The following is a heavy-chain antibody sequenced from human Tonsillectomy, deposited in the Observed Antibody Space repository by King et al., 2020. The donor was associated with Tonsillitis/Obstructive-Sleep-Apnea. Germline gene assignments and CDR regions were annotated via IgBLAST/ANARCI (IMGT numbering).Heavy chain of an antibody. D-gene: IGHD2-2*01. V-gene: IGHV4-34*01. CDR2: ISHSGGT. CDR1: GGSFSGYY. CDR3: ARGRGRVVVVPVYNWFDP. J-gene: IGHJ5*02. Sequence: VQLQQWGAGLLKPSETLSLTCGVYGGSFSGYYWTWIRQPPGKGLEWIGEISHSGGTNYNPSLESRDTISVDTSKNQFSLRLNSVTAADTAVYYCARGRGRVVVVPVYNWFDPWGQGTLVTVSS.